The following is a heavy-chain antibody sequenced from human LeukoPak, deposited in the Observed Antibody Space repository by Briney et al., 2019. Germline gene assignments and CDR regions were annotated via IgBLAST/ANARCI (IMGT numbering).Heavy chain of an antibody. CDR2: ISYDGSNK. CDR3: AREAYGDYYMDV. D-gene: IGHD4-17*01. V-gene: IGHV3-30-3*01. Sequence: GRPLRLSCAASGFTFSSYAMHWVRQAPGKGLEWVAVISYDGSNKYYADSVKGRFTVSRDNSKNTLYLQMNSLRAEDTAVYYCAREAYGDYYMDVWGKGTTVTVSS. CDR1: GFTFSSYA. J-gene: IGHJ6*03.